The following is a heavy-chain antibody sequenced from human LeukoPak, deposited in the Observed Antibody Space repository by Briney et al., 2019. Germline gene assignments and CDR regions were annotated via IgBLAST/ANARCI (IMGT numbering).Heavy chain of an antibody. V-gene: IGHV3-11*06. CDR3: ARSPTYGISWYGMDV. CDR2: IGSSGSYT. D-gene: IGHD3-16*01. J-gene: IGHJ6*02. Sequence: GGSLRLSCAASGFTFSDYYMTWIRQAPGKGLEWVSSIGSSGSYTNHADSVKGRFTISRDNAKNSLYLQMNSLGAEDTAVYYCARSPTYGISWYGMDVWGQGTTVTVSS. CDR1: GFTFSDYY.